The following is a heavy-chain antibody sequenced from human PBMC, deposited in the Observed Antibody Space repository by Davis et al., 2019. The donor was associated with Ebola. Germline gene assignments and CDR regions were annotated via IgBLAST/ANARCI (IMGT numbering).Heavy chain of an antibody. D-gene: IGHD2-15*01. V-gene: IGHV3-48*02. J-gene: IGHJ4*02. CDR1: GFTFRNYA. Sequence: GESLKISCEASGFTFRNYAMNWVRQAPGKGLEWVSYISSTGSTTYYADSVKGRFTISRDNAKNALYLQMNSLRDEDTAVYYCANPGYCSGGSCYTFHFWGQGTLVTVSS. CDR2: ISSTGSTT. CDR3: ANPGYCSGGSCYTFHF.